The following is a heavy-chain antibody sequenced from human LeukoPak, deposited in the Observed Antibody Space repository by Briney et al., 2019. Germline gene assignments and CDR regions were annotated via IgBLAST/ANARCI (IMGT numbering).Heavy chain of an antibody. V-gene: IGHV3-33*01. CDR3: ARGYDYGDYGVVE. CDR2: IWYDGDNK. J-gene: IGHJ4*02. D-gene: IGHD4-17*01. Sequence: PGRSLRLSCAASGFTFSSYGMHWVRQAPGKGLEWVAVIWYDGDNKYYADSVKGRFTISRDNSKNTLYLQMNGLRAEDTAVYYCARGYDYGDYGVVEWGQGTLVTVSS. CDR1: GFTFSSYG.